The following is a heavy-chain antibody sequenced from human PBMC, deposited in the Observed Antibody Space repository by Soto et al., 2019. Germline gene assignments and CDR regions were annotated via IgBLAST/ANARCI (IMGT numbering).Heavy chain of an antibody. D-gene: IGHD4-4*01. CDR1: GYTFTSYD. V-gene: IGHV1-8*01. J-gene: IGHJ6*03. CDR2: MNPNSGNT. Sequence: QVQLVQSGAEVKKPGASVKVSCKASGYTFTSYDINWVRQATGQGLEWMGWMNPNSGNTGYAQKFQGRVTMTRNTTIGTAYMELSSLRSEYTAVYYCASGVRPADIYSNYGGYYYYMDVWGKGTTVTVSS. CDR3: ASGVRPADIYSNYGGYYYYMDV.